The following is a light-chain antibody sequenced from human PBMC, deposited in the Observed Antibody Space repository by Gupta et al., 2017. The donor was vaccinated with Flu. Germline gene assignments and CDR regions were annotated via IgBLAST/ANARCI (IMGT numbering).Light chain of an antibody. Sequence: QSVLTQPPSASGTPGQGVTLPCFGISSHIGSNYVYWYQQLPGTAPKLLIYRNNQRPSGVPDRFSGSKSGTSTSLAISGLRSEDEADYYCAAWDDSLSGPEVFGTGTKVTVL. CDR1: SSHIGSNY. J-gene: IGLJ1*01. CDR2: RNN. CDR3: AAWDDSLSGPEV. V-gene: IGLV1-47*01.